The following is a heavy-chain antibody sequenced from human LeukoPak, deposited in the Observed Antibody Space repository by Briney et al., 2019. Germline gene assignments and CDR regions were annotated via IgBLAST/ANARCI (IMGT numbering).Heavy chain of an antibody. Sequence: ETLSLTCTVPGGSISSYYWSWIRQPPGKGLEWIGYIYYSGSTNYNPSLKSRVTISVDTSKNQFSLKLSSVTAADAAVYYCARDGVVPAAFDYWGQGTLVTVSS. CDR2: IYYSGST. CDR1: GGSISSYY. D-gene: IGHD2-2*01. V-gene: IGHV4-59*01. J-gene: IGHJ4*02. CDR3: ARDGVVPAAFDY.